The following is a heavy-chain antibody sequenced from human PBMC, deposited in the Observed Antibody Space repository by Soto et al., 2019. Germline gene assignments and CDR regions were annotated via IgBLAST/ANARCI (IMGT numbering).Heavy chain of an antibody. CDR2: ISTYTGNT. J-gene: IGHJ3*02. Sequence: QVHLVQSGAEVKKPGASVKVSCKASGYTFTNYDINWVRQATGKGLEWMGWISTYTGNTNYAQKLQGRVTMTTDTSTSTAYMELRSLRSDDTAVYYCAREEYYYGSGKGFDIWGQGTMVTVSS. V-gene: IGHV1-18*01. CDR1: GYTFTNYD. D-gene: IGHD3-10*01. CDR3: AREEYYYGSGKGFDI.